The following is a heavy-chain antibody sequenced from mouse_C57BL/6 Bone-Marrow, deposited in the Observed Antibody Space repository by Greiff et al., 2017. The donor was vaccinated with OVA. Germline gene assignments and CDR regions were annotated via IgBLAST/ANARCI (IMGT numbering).Heavy chain of an antibody. D-gene: IGHD1-1*01. CDR1: GFTFSSYG. CDR3: ARPSLYYYGSSYDPYGYFDV. Sequence: EVHLVESGGDLVKPGGSLKLSCAASGFTFSSYGMSWVRQTPDKRLEWVATISSGGSYTYYPDSVKGRFTISRDNAKNTLYLQMSSLKSEDTAMYYCARPSLYYYGSSYDPYGYFDVWGTGTTVTVSS. CDR2: ISSGGSYT. J-gene: IGHJ1*03. V-gene: IGHV5-6*01.